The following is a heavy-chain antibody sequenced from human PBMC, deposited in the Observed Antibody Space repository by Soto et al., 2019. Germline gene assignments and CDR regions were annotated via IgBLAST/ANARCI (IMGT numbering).Heavy chain of an antibody. D-gene: IGHD3-22*01. Sequence: SVKVSCKASGGTFSSYAISWVRQAPGQGLEWMGGIIPIFGTANYAQKFQGRVTITADESTSTAYMELSSLRSGDTAVYYCARGAIHYYDSSGYYYYYGMDVWGQGTTVTVSS. CDR1: GGTFSSYA. J-gene: IGHJ6*02. CDR3: ARGAIHYYDSSGYYYYYGMDV. V-gene: IGHV1-69*13. CDR2: IIPIFGTA.